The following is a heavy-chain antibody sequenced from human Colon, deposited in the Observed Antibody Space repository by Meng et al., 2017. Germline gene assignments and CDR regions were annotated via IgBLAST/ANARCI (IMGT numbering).Heavy chain of an antibody. CDR3: ARHGGYYQDF. D-gene: IGHD4-23*01. CDR2: IDHRGSA. V-gene: IGHV4-4*02. J-gene: IGHJ4*02. CDR1: GASVSVNSY. Sequence: QVDWQGSGPGLVKPSETLSLACSVSGASVSVNSYWSWVRQPPGRGLEWIGQIDHRGSAYYRPSLNSRVTMSLDKSRNQFSLRLTSVTAADTAVYYCARHGGYYQDFWGQGTLVTVSS.